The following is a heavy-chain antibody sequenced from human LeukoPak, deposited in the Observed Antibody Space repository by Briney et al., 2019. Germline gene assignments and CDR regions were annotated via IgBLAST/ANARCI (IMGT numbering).Heavy chain of an antibody. CDR2: INWNGGST. CDR1: GFTFDDYG. J-gene: IGHJ3*02. V-gene: IGHV3-20*04. Sequence: PGGSLRLSCAASGFTFDDYGMSWVRQAPGKGLEWVSGINWNGGSTGYADSVKGRFTISRDNAKNSLYLQMNSLRAEDTALYYCARGGGYYDSSGYHDAFGIWGQGTMVTVSS. CDR3: ARGGGYYDSSGYHDAFGI. D-gene: IGHD3-22*01.